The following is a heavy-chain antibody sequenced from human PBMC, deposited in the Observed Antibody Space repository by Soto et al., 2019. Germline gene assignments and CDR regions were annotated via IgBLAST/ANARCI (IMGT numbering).Heavy chain of an antibody. CDR2: ISYDGSNK. V-gene: IGHV3-30*18. J-gene: IGHJ3*02. D-gene: IGHD6-19*01. Sequence: QVQLVESGGGVVQPGRSLRLSCAASGFTFSSYGMHWVRQAPGKGLEWVAVISYDGSNKYYADSVKGRFTISRDNSKNTLYLQVNSLRAEDTAVYYCAKAIRIIAVAGSDAFDIWGQGTMVTVSS. CDR1: GFTFSSYG. CDR3: AKAIRIIAVAGSDAFDI.